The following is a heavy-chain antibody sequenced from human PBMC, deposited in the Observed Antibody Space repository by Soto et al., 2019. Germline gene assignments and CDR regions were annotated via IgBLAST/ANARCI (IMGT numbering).Heavy chain of an antibody. J-gene: IGHJ4*02. D-gene: IGHD3-10*01. V-gene: IGHV2-5*02. CDR3: ARIAGISGWFAFDF. CDR2: IFWDDDR. Sequence: QITLMESGPTLLKPTQTLTLTCTFSGFSLNTRGVAVGWFRQPPGKALEWLALIFWDDDRRYSPSLQSRLTITKDTSKNQVVLRVTNMDPVDTATYYCARIAGISGWFAFDFWGQGTLVTVSS. CDR1: GFSLNTRGVA.